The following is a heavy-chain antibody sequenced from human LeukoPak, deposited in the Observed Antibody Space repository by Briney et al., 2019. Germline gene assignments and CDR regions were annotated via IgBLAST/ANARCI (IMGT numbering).Heavy chain of an antibody. CDR3: ARGSSGTYYITIDF. CDR1: GFTFSNYA. CDR2: ISGSGGNT. D-gene: IGHD3-10*01. J-gene: IGHJ4*02. V-gene: IGHV3-23*01. Sequence: QTGGSLRLSCAASGFTFSNYAMSWVGQVPGKGLEWGSSISGSGGNTFYADSVKGRFTISRDNAKNSLYLQMNSLRVEDTALYYCARGSSGTYYITIDFWGQGTLVTVSS.